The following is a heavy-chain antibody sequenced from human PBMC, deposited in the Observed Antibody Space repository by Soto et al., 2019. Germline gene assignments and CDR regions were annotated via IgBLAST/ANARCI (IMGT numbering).Heavy chain of an antibody. J-gene: IGHJ4*02. Sequence: SETLSLTCTVSGVSVSSSNYHWGWIRQPPGKGLGWIGSIYYTGSTHYNPSLKSRVTISADTSKNQFSLRLSSVIAADTAVYYCARNEFHSKSSGTYLDYWGQGTLVTFSS. D-gene: IGHD3-10*01. CDR3: ARNEFHSKSSGTYLDY. CDR1: GVSVSSSNYH. V-gene: IGHV4-39*01. CDR2: IYYTGST.